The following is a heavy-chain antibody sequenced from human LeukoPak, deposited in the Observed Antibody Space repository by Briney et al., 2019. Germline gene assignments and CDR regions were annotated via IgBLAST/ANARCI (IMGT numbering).Heavy chain of an antibody. D-gene: IGHD2-8*01. V-gene: IGHV1-2*02. Sequence: ASVKVSCKASGYTFTGYYMHWVRQAPGQGLEWMGWINPNSGGTNYAQKFQGRVTMTGDTSISTAYMELSRLRSDDTAVYYCARRGYCTNGVCYFEGSDPWGQGTLVTVSS. CDR2: INPNSGGT. CDR1: GYTFTGYY. J-gene: IGHJ5*02. CDR3: ARRGYCTNGVCYFEGSDP.